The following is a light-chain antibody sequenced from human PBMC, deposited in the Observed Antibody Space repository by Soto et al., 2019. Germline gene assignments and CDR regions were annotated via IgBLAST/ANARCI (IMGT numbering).Light chain of an antibody. CDR3: YSYTSSSTYV. J-gene: IGLJ1*01. CDR2: EGT. Sequence: QSALTQPASVSGSPGQSINISCTGTSSDVVTYNLVSWYQQHPGKAPTVLIYEGTKRPSGVSNRFSGSKSGNTASLTISGLQTEDEADYYCYSYTSSSTYVFGTGTKVTVL. V-gene: IGLV2-14*02. CDR1: SSDVVTYNL.